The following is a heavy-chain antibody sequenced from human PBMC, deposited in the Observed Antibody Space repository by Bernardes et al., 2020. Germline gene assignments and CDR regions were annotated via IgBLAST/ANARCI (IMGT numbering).Heavy chain of an antibody. J-gene: IGHJ4*02. Sequence: SETLSLTCTVSGGSISSSSYYWGWIRQPPGKGLEWIGSIYYSGSTYYNPSLKSRVTISVDTSKNQFSLKLSSVTAADTAVYYCAKPAYSSGWPFDYWGQGTLVTVSS. D-gene: IGHD6-19*01. CDR1: GGSISSSSYY. CDR3: AKPAYSSGWPFDY. V-gene: IGHV4-39*01. CDR2: IYYSGST.